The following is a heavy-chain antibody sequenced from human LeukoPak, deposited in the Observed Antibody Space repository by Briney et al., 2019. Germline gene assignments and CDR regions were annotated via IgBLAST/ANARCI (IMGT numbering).Heavy chain of an antibody. CDR1: GFTFSSTW. V-gene: IGHV3-30*02. CDR2: IRYDGRNK. CDR3: AKDSGYYDFWSAYYFDY. D-gene: IGHD3-3*01. Sequence: GGSLRLSCAASGFTFSSTWMSWVRQAPGKGLEWVAFIRYDGRNKYYADSVKGRFTISRDNSKNTLYLQMNSLRVEDTAVYYCAKDSGYYDFWSAYYFDYWGQGTLVTVSS. J-gene: IGHJ4*02.